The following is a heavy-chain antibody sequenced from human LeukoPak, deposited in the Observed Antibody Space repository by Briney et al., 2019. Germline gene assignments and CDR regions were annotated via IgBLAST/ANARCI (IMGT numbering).Heavy chain of an antibody. CDR2: IIPIFGTA. Sequence: GASVKVSCKASGYTFTSYGISWVRQAPGQGLEWMGGIIPIFGTANYAQKFQGRVTITADESTSTAYMELSSLRSEDTAVYYCARDREGYCSGGSCNYYFDYWGQGTLVTVSS. J-gene: IGHJ4*02. CDR3: ARDREGYCSGGSCNYYFDY. D-gene: IGHD2-15*01. V-gene: IGHV1-69*13. CDR1: GYTFTSYG.